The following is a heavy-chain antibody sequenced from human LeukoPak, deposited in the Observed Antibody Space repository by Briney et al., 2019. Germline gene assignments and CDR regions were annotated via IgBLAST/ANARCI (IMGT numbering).Heavy chain of an antibody. CDR3: ARERGFGADDS. CDR2: IHKDGSAK. Sequence: QPGGPLRLSCGASGFTFSGYWMSWVRQAPGKGLEWVANIHKDGSAKRYVDSVKGRFTISRDNAKSSLYLQMNSLRVEDTAVYYCARERGFGADDSWGQGSLVTVSS. V-gene: IGHV3-7*01. D-gene: IGHD3-10*01. CDR1: GFTFSGYW. J-gene: IGHJ4*02.